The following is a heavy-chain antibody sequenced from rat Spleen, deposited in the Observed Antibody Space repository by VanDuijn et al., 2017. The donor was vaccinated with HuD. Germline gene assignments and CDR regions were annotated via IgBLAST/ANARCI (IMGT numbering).Heavy chain of an antibody. Sequence: EVQLVESGGGLVQPGRSLKLSCAVSGFTFSDYYMAWVRQAPNKGLEWVASISTGGGNTYYRDSVKGRFTISRDNAKSTLYLQMDSLRSEDTATYYCARQDHYYYVMDAWGQGASVTVSS. J-gene: IGHJ4*01. D-gene: IGHD3-5*01. CDR3: ARQDHYYYVMDA. CDR1: GFTFSDYY. CDR2: ISTGGGNT. V-gene: IGHV5-25*01.